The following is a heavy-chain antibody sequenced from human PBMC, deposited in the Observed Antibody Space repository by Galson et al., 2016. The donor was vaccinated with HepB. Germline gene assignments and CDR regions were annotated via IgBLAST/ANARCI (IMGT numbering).Heavy chain of an antibody. V-gene: IGHV1-69*13. CDR2: IIPMFGAR. D-gene: IGHD3-9*01. Sequence: SVKVSCKASGGTFSNFAVSWVRQAPGQGLEWMGGIIPMFGARKDAQKFQDRVTITADESTSTAYMELSSLRFEDTAVCYCAGRNDILSGYFDNDYYYGMDDWGQGTTVTVSS. J-gene: IGHJ6*02. CDR1: GGTFSNFA. CDR3: AGRNDILSGYFDNDYYYGMDD.